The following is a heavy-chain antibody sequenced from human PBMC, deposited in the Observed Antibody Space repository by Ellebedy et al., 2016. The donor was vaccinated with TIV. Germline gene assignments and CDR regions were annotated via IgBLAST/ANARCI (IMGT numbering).Heavy chain of an antibody. CDR1: GYTFTGYY. J-gene: IGHJ4*02. Sequence: ASVKVSCKASGYTFTGYYMHWVRQAPGQGLEWMGWINPNSGGTNYAQKFQGWVTMTRDTSISTAYMELSRPRSDDTAVYYCARENRGYSYGLDYWGQGTLVTVSS. CDR3: ARENRGYSYGLDY. D-gene: IGHD5-18*01. V-gene: IGHV1-2*04. CDR2: INPNSGGT.